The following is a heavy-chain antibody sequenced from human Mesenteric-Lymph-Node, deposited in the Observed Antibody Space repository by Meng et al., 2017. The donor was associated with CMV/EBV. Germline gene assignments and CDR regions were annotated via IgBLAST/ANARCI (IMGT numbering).Heavy chain of an antibody. Sequence: GGSLRLSCAASGFTFSGNAMSWVRQAPGKGLEWVAAISGGGDNTYYADSVKGRFAISRDNSQSTVHLQMDSLRAEDRAVYYCAKGVDYDFWRGYPYFHSWGQGTLVTVSS. CDR2: ISGGGDNT. CDR1: GFTFSGNA. D-gene: IGHD3-3*01. CDR3: AKGVDYDFWRGYPYFHS. J-gene: IGHJ4*02. V-gene: IGHV3-23*01.